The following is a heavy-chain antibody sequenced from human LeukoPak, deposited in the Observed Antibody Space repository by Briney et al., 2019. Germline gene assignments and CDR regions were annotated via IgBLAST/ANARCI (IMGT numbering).Heavy chain of an antibody. Sequence: SVKVSCKASGGTFSSYAISWVRQAPGQGLEWMGRIIPILGIANYAQKFQGRVTMTRNTSISTAYMELSSLRSEDTAVYYCAREAAAGAYDFDYWGQGTLVTVSS. CDR3: AREAAAGAYDFDY. CDR2: IIPILGIA. J-gene: IGHJ4*02. D-gene: IGHD6-13*01. CDR1: GGTFSSYA. V-gene: IGHV1-69*04.